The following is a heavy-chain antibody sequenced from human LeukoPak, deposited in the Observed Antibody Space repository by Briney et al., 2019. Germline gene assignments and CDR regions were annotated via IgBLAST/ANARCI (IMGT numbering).Heavy chain of an antibody. D-gene: IGHD2-2*01. CDR2: ISSSSSYI. J-gene: IGHJ6*03. V-gene: IGHV3-21*01. CDR3: ARDSPGRSTSYAVGYMDV. Sequence: GGSLRLSCAASGFTFSSYSMNWVRQAPGKGLEWVSSISSSSSYIYYADSVKGRFTISRDNAKNSLYLQMNSLRAEDTAVYYCARDSPGRSTSYAVGYMDVWGKGTTVTVSS. CDR1: GFTFSSYS.